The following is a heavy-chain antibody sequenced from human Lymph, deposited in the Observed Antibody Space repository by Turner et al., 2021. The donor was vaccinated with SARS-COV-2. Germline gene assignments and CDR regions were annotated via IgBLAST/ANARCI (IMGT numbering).Heavy chain of an antibody. CDR2: ISSSSSYI. CDR3: ARDIPTTADYFDY. D-gene: IGHD4-17*01. CDR1: GFTFSTYS. V-gene: IGHV3-21*01. J-gene: IGHJ4*02. Sequence: EAQWVASGGGLVKPGGSLRLSCAASGFTFSTYSMNWVRQAPGKGLEWISSISSSSSYIYYADSVKGRFTISRDDAKNSLYLQMSSLRAEDTAVYYCARDIPTTADYFDYWGQGTLVTVSS.